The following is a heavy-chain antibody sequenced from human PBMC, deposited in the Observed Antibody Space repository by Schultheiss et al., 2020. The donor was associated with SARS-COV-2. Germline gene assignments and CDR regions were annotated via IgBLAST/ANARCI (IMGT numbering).Heavy chain of an antibody. D-gene: IGHD2-2*01. CDR3: AREGGAEAAAMLQFDY. CDR1: GYTFTSYD. V-gene: IGHV1-8*01. CDR2: MNPNSGNT. J-gene: IGHJ4*02. Sequence: ASVKVSCKASGYTFTSYDINWVRQATGQGLEWMGWMNPNSGNTGYAQKFQGRVTMTTDTSTSTAYMELRSLRSDDTAVYYCAREGGAEAAAMLQFDYWGQGTLLTVSS.